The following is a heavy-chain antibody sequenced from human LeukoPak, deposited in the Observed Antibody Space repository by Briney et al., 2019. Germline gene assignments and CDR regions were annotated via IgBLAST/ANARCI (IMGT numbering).Heavy chain of an antibody. J-gene: IGHJ6*02. V-gene: IGHV1-2*02. CDR2: INPNSGGT. CDR3: ARVYYYYYYGMDV. Sequence: ASVKVSCKASGYTFTVYYMHWVRQAPGQRLEWMGWINPNSGGTNYAQKFQGRVTMTRDTSISTAYMELSRLRSDDTAVYYCARVYYYYYYGMDVWGQGTTVTVSS. CDR1: GYTFTVYY.